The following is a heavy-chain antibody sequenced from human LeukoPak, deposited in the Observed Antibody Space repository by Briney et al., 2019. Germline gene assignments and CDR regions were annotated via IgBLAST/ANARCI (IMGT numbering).Heavy chain of an antibody. D-gene: IGHD3-10*01. V-gene: IGHV3-21*01. CDR2: ISSSSSYI. J-gene: IGHJ4*02. CDR1: GFTFSSYS. CDR3: ARDQKLGPTCDY. Sequence: PGGSLRLSCAASGFTFSSYSMNWVRQAPGKGLEWVSSISSSSSYIYYADSVKGRFTISRDNAKNSLYLQMNSLRAEDTAVYYCARDQKLGPTCDYWGQGTLVTVSS.